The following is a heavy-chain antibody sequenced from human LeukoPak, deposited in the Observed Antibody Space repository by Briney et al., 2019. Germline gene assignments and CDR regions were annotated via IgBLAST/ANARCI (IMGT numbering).Heavy chain of an antibody. V-gene: IGHV4-4*02. D-gene: IGHD2-21*02. CDR3: ARDGSFGVVVTALDY. J-gene: IGHJ4*02. CDR1: GGSINNNDWWNW. Sequence: SETLSLTCAVSGGSINNNDWWNWWSWVRQPPGKGLESIGEIFHSGSSNYNPSLTSRVTISVDKSKNQFSLKLSSVTAADTAVYYCARDGSFGVVVTALDYWGQGTLVTVSS. CDR2: IFHSGSS.